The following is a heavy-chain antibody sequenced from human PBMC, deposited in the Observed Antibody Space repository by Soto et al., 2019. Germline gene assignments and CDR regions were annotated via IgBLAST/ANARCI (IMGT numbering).Heavy chain of an antibody. CDR3: ARDLLDSSSPRPEKYYYYYMDV. V-gene: IGHV3-11*01. D-gene: IGHD6-13*01. Sequence: QVQLVESGGGLVQPGGSLRLSCAASGFTFSDYYMSWIRQAPGKGLEWVSYISSSGSTIYYADSVKGRFTISRDNAKNSLYLQMNSLRAEDTAVYYCARDLLDSSSPRPEKYYYYYMDVWGKGTTVTVSS. CDR1: GFTFSDYY. CDR2: ISSSGSTI. J-gene: IGHJ6*03.